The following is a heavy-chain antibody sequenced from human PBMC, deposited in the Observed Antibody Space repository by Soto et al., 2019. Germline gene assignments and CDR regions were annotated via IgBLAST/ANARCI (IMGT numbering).Heavy chain of an antibody. CDR3: ARRLYYDSSGFEGGGMDV. V-gene: IGHV4-39*01. J-gene: IGHJ6*02. CDR1: GGSISSSSYY. Sequence: SETLSLTCTVSGGSISSSSYYWGWIRQPPGKGLEWIGSIYYSGSTYYNPSLKSRVTISVDTSKNQFSLKLSSVTAADTAVYHCARRLYYDSSGFEGGGMDVWGQGTTVT. D-gene: IGHD3-22*01. CDR2: IYYSGST.